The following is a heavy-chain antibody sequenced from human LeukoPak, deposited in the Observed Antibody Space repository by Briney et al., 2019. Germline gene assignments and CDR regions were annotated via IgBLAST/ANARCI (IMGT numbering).Heavy chain of an antibody. J-gene: IGHJ3*02. CDR3: ARQGGFYDNRGYNDAFDI. V-gene: IGHV5-10-1*01. D-gene: IGHD3-22*01. CDR1: GYSFTTYW. Sequence: GESLKISCKGSGYSFTTYWISWVRQMPGKGLEWMGRIDPSDSYTNYSPSFQGHVTISVDKSISTAYLQWSSLKASDTAMYYCARQGGFYDNRGYNDAFDIWGQGTVVTVSS. CDR2: IDPSDSYT.